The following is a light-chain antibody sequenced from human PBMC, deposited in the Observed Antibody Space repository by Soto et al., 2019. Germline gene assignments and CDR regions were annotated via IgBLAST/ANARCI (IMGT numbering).Light chain of an antibody. CDR1: SSDVGAYDF. Sequence: QSVLTQPASVSGSPGQSITISCTGTSSDVGAYDFVSWYQQHPDKAPKLMIYEVSNRPSGVSNRVSGSKSGNTATLTISGLQAEDEADYYCSSYTSSSTRVFGTGTKLTVL. V-gene: IGLV2-14*03. J-gene: IGLJ1*01. CDR2: EVS. CDR3: SSYTSSSTRV.